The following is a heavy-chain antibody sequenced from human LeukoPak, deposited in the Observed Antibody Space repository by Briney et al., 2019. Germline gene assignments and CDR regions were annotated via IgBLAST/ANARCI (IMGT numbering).Heavy chain of an antibody. D-gene: IGHD3-10*01. CDR1: GYTFTSYG. Sequence: ASVKVSCKASGYTFTSYGISWVRQAPGQGLEWMGWISAYNGNTNYAQKLQGRVTMTTDTSTSTAYMELRSLRSDDTAVYYCAREARGSYGSGSFFDYWGQGTLVTVSS. V-gene: IGHV1-18*01. CDR3: AREARGSYGSGSFFDY. J-gene: IGHJ4*02. CDR2: ISAYNGNT.